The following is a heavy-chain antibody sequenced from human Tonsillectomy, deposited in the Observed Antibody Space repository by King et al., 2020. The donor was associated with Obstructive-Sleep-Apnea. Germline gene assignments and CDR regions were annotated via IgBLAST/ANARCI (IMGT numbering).Heavy chain of an antibody. CDR3: ARVGPSQTDY. Sequence: VQLQESGPGLVKPSETLSLTCTVSGYSISSDYYWGWIRQPPGKGLEWIATIYHSGSTYYNPSLKSLVTLSVDTSRNQFSLRLRSVTAADTAVYYCARVGPSQTDYWGQGTLVTVSS. V-gene: IGHV4-38-2*02. J-gene: IGHJ4*02. D-gene: IGHD3-16*01. CDR2: IYHSGST. CDR1: GYSISSDYY.